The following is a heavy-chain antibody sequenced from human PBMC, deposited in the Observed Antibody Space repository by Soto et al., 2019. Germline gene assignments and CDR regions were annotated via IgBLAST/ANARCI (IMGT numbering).Heavy chain of an antibody. CDR3: ARDTVTTRRSYYYYGMDV. D-gene: IGHD4-4*01. Sequence: GGSLRLSCAASGFTFSSYAMHWVRQAPGKGLEWVAVISYDGSNKYYADSVKGRFTTSGDNSKNTLYLQMNSLRAEDTAVYYCARDTVTTRRSYYYYGMDVWGQGTTVTVSS. CDR1: GFTFSSYA. J-gene: IGHJ6*02. V-gene: IGHV3-30-3*01. CDR2: ISYDGSNK.